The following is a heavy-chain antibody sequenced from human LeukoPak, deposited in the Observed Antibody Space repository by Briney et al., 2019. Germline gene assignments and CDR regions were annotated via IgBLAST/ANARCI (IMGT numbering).Heavy chain of an antibody. CDR2: ISGSGGST. D-gene: IGHD3-22*01. CDR1: GFTFSSYA. Sequence: GGSLRLSCAASGFTFSSYAMSWVRQAPGKGLEWVSAISGSGGSTYYADSMKGRFTISRDNSKNTLYLQMNSLRAEDTAVYYCARAPYYYDSSGPGDWGQGTLVTVSS. CDR3: ARAPYYYDSSGPGD. J-gene: IGHJ4*02. V-gene: IGHV3-23*01.